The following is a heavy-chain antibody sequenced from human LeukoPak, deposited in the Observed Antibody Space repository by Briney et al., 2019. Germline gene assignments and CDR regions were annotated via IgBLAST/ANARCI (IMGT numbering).Heavy chain of an antibody. CDR3: ATYMKTVVAATPFDY. Sequence: GGSLRLSCAASGFTFSSYVMPWVRQAPGKGLEWVAVISYDGNNQNYADSVKGRFTISRDNSKNSLYLQMNSLRAEDTAVYYCATYMKTVVAATPFDYWGQGTLVTVSS. V-gene: IGHV3-30-3*01. D-gene: IGHD2-15*01. CDR2: ISYDGNNQ. CDR1: GFTFSSYV. J-gene: IGHJ4*02.